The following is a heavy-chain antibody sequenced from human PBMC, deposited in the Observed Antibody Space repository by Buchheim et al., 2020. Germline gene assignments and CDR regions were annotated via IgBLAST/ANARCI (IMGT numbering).Heavy chain of an antibody. V-gene: IGHV3-30*03. CDR2: ISYDGSNK. Sequence: QVQLVESGGGVVQPGRSLRLSCAASGFTFSSYGMHWVRQAPGKGLEWVAVISYDGSNKYYADSVKGRFTISRDNSKNTLYLQMNSLRAEDTAVYYCARGYCSSTSCPWGAHLNWFDPWGQGTL. CDR1: GFTFSSYG. CDR3: ARGYCSSTSCPWGAHLNWFDP. J-gene: IGHJ5*02. D-gene: IGHD2-2*01.